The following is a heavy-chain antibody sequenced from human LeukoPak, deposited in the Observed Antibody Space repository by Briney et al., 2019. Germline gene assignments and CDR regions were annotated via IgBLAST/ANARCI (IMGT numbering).Heavy chain of an antibody. Sequence: ASVKVSCKASGYTFNSYAMHWVRQAPGQRLEWMGWINAGNGNTKYSQKFQGRVTITRDTSASTAYMELSSLRSEGTAVYYCARSPSGVRGVTDFDYWGQGTLVTVSS. J-gene: IGHJ4*02. CDR1: GYTFNSYA. CDR2: INAGNGNT. V-gene: IGHV1-3*01. D-gene: IGHD3-10*01. CDR3: ARSPSGVRGVTDFDY.